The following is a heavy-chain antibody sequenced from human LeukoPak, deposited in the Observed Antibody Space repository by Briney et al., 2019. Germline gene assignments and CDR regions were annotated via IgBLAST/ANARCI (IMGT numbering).Heavy chain of an antibody. CDR1: GFTFDDYG. J-gene: IGHJ4*02. D-gene: IGHD3-22*01. V-gene: IGHV3-20*04. CDR3: ARESPKGNYYDSSGRRDY. CDR2: INWNGGST. Sequence: PGGSLRLSCEAPGFTFDDYGMSWVRQAPGKGLELDSGINWNGGSTGYADSVKGRFTISRDNAKNSLYLQMNSLRAEDTALYYCARESPKGNYYDSSGRRDYWGQGTLVTVSS.